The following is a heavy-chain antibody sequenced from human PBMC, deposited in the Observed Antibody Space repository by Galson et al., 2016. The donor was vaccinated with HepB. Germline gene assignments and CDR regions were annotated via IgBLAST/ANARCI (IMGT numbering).Heavy chain of an antibody. D-gene: IGHD1-26*01. Sequence: SLRLSCAASGFTFSSYWMHWVRQVPGKGLMWVSRISIDGNSTTYADSVKGRFTISRDNAKNMLCLQMNSLRAEDTAVYYCARPAPYSGNYGSGWFDPWGQGTLVTVSS. CDR1: GFTFSSYW. V-gene: IGHV3-74*01. J-gene: IGHJ5*02. CDR3: ARPAPYSGNYGSGWFDP. CDR2: ISIDGNST.